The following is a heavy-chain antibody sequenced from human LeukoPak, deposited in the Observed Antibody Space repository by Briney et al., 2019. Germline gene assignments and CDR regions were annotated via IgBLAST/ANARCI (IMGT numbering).Heavy chain of an antibody. CDR2: IRSKADGGTT. CDR1: GFTFSNAW. CDR3: TNQYFDF. V-gene: IGHV3-15*01. Sequence: GGSLRLSCAASGFTFSNAWMNWGRHAPGKGLEWVGRIRSKADGGTTDYAAHVKGRFTILRDDSKNTLYLQLNSLTTEDTALYYCTNQYFDFWGQGTLVTVSS. J-gene: IGHJ4*02.